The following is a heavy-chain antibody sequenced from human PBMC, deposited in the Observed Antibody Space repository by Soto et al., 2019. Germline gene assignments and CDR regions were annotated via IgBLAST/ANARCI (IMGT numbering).Heavy chain of an antibody. CDR3: ASGIVVVTALDY. Sequence: QVQLVQSGAEEKKPGASVKVSCKASGYTFTSYAMHWVRQAPGQRLEWMGWINAGNGNTKYSQKFQGRVTITRDTSASTAYMELSSLGAGDTAVYYCASGIVVVTALDYWGQGTLVTVSS. CDR2: INAGNGNT. D-gene: IGHD2-21*02. V-gene: IGHV1-3*05. CDR1: GYTFTSYA. J-gene: IGHJ4*02.